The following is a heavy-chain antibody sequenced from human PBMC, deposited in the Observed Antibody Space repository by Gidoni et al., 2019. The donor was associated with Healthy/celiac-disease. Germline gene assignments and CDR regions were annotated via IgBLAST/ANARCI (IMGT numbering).Heavy chain of an antibody. J-gene: IGHJ4*02. CDR1: GFSLSNARMG. V-gene: IGHV2-26*01. CDR2: IFSNDEK. Sequence: QVNLKESGPVLVKPTETLTLTCTVSGFSLSNARMGVSWIRQPPGKALEWLAHIFSNDEKSYSTSLKSRLTISKDTSKSQVVLTMTNMDPVDTATYYCARTSYSSGWYVLVAYYFDYWGQGTLVTVSS. CDR3: ARTSYSSGWYVLVAYYFDY. D-gene: IGHD6-19*01.